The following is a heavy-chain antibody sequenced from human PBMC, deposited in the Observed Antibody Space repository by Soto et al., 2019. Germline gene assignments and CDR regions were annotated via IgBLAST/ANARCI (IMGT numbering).Heavy chain of an antibody. CDR2: ISYDGSNK. Sequence: PGGSLRLSCAASGFTFSSYAMHWVRQAPGKGLEWVAVISYDGSNKYYADSVKGRFTISRDNSKNTLYLQMNSLRAKDTAVYYCARDRGQTVNYQYYFDYWGQGTLVTVSS. J-gene: IGHJ4*02. V-gene: IGHV3-30-3*01. CDR1: GFTFSSYA. CDR3: ARDRGQTVNYQYYFDY. D-gene: IGHD1-7*01.